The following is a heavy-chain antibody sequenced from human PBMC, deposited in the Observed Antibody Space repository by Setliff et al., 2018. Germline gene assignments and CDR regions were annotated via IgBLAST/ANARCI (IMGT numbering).Heavy chain of an antibody. J-gene: IGHJ4*02. CDR1: ESFSGYY. CDR3: ARSFSRREKFLLDY. Sequence: SETLSLTWAGESFSGYYWSWIRQPPGKRLEWIGEIIHSGSTNYNPSLKSRVTISMDTSKNQFSLKVSSVTAADTAVYYCARSFSRREKFLLDYWGQGALVTVSS. CDR2: IIHSGST. V-gene: IGHV4-34*12.